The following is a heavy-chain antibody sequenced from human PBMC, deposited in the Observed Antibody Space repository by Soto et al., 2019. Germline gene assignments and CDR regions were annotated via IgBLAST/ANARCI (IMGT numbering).Heavy chain of an antibody. CDR1: GFTFSSYA. D-gene: IGHD2-15*01. Sequence: GGSLRLSCAVSGFTFSSYAMSWVRQAPGKGLEWVSAISGSGGSTYYADSVKGRFTISRDNSKNTLYLQMNSLRAEDTAVYYCAKEHCSGGSCYYGYWGQGTLVTSPQ. V-gene: IGHV3-23*01. J-gene: IGHJ4*02. CDR2: ISGSGGST. CDR3: AKEHCSGGSCYYGY.